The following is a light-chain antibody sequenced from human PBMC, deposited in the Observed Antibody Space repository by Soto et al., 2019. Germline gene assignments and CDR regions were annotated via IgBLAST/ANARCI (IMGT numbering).Light chain of an antibody. CDR3: LSYADTAYV. J-gene: IGLJ1*01. V-gene: IGLV2-8*01. Sequence: QSALTQPPSASGSPGQSVTISCAGTSSDVGGYNYVSWYQQYPGKVPKPMIYEVSERPSRVPDRFSGSKSGNTAFLTVSGLQAEDEADYYCLSYADTAYVFGTGTKVTVL. CDR2: EVS. CDR1: SSDVGGYNY.